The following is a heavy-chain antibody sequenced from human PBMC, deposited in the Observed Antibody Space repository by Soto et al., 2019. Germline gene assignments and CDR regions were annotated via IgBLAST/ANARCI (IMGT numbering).Heavy chain of an antibody. CDR1: GYTFTSYA. D-gene: IGHD5-12*01. CDR3: ARVGHSYDGDYYYYGMDV. J-gene: IGHJ6*02. CDR2: INAGNGNT. Sequence: QVQLVQSGAEEKKPWASVKVSCKDSGYTFTSYAMHWVRQAPGQRLEWMGWINAGNGNTKYSQKFQGRVTITRDTSASTAYMELSGLRSEDTAVYYCARVGHSYDGDYYYYGMDVWGQGTTVTVSS. V-gene: IGHV1-3*05.